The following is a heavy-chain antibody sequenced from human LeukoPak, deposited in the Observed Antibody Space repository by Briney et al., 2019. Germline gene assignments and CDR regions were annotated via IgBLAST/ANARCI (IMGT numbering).Heavy chain of an antibody. CDR2: IYTSGST. CDR1: GGSISSGSYY. J-gene: IGHJ4*02. V-gene: IGHV4-61*02. CDR3: AGTYRSRFDY. Sequence: SETLSLTCTVSGGSISSGSYYWSWIRQPAGKGLEWIGRIYTSGSTNYNPSLKSRVTISVDTSKNQFSLKLSSVTAADTAFYYCAGTYRSRFDYWGQGTLVTVSS. D-gene: IGHD6-13*01.